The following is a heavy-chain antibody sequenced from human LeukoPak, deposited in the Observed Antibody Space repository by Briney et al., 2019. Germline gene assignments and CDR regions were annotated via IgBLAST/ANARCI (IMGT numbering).Heavy chain of an antibody. Sequence: HPGGSLRLSCAASGFTFSSYGMHWVRQAPGKGLEWVSFIRYDGSNKYYADSVKGRFTISRDNSKNTLYLQMNSLRAEDTAVYYCAKDYYDILTGYLPDAFDIWGQGTLVTVSS. CDR3: AKDYYDILTGYLPDAFDI. CDR2: IRYDGSNK. CDR1: GFTFSSYG. V-gene: IGHV3-30*02. J-gene: IGHJ4*02. D-gene: IGHD3-9*01.